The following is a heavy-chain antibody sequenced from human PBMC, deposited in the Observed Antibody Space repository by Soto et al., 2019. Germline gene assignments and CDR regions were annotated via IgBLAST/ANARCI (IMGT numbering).Heavy chain of an antibody. J-gene: IGHJ6*02. D-gene: IGHD3-3*01. CDR3: ARHCVPCDCCSAYYTGYYYGMDV. CDR1: GGSSSSYY. Sequence: SETLSLTCTVSGGSSSSYYWSWIRQPPGKGLEWIGYIYYSGSTNYNPSLKSRVTISVDTSKNQFSLKLSSVTAADTAVYYCARHCVPCDCCSAYYTGYYYGMDVWYQGTTLAVSS. V-gene: IGHV4-59*01. CDR2: IYYSGST.